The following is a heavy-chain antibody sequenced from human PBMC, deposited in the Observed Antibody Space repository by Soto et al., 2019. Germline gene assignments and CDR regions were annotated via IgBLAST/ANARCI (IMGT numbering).Heavy chain of an antibody. CDR2: IHHSGIT. Sequence: SETLSLTCTVSCDSLSTDYWWSWVRQPPGKGLEWIGEIHHSGITNYIQSVKSRVTMSVDKSNNQVSLELTSVAAADTAVYYCARGISYRWVYWGQGTLVTVSS. J-gene: IGHJ4*02. CDR3: ARGISYRWVY. CDR1: CDSLSTDYW. D-gene: IGHD3-16*02. V-gene: IGHV4-4*02.